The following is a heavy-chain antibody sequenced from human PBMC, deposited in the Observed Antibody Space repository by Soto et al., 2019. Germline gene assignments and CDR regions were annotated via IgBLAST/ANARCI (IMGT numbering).Heavy chain of an antibody. CDR3: TTDPNWNDVGSRDY. J-gene: IGHJ4*02. Sequence: GGSLRLSCAASGFTFSNAWMSWVRQAPGKGLEWVGRIKSKTDGGTTDYAAPVKGRFTISRDDSKNTLYLQMNSLKTEDTAVYYCTTDPNWNDVGSRDYWGQGTLVTVSS. D-gene: IGHD1-1*01. CDR2: IKSKTDGGTT. V-gene: IGHV3-15*01. CDR1: GFTFSNAW.